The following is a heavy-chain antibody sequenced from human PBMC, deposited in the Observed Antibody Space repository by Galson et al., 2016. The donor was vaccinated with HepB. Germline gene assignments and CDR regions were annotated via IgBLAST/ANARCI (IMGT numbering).Heavy chain of an antibody. V-gene: IGHV1-18*01. CDR1: GYSFTNYP. CDR3: VRDYSPSGSYYII. Sequence: SVKVSCKASGYSFTNYPLSWVRQAPGQGLEWMGWISADNGNTVYAQKIQGRVTMTTDTTTNIAYLEMTSLRSDDTAVYYCVRDYSPSGSYYIIWGQGTLVIVSS. J-gene: IGHJ4*02. D-gene: IGHD1-26*01. CDR2: ISADNGNT.